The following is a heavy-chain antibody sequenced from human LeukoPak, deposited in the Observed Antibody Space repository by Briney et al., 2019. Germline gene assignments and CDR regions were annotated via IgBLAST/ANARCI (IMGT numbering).Heavy chain of an antibody. CDR2: INHSGST. V-gene: IGHV4-34*01. J-gene: IGHJ4*02. CDR1: GGTSSGNY. D-gene: IGHD6-13*01. CDR3: ARDRYSSSWHLDY. Sequence: PSETLSLNCAVDGGTSSGNYWSRIRQPQGKGLEWIGEINHSGSTNYNPSLKSRVTISVDTSKNQFSLKLSSVTAADTAVYYCARDRYSSSWHLDYWGQGTLVTVSS.